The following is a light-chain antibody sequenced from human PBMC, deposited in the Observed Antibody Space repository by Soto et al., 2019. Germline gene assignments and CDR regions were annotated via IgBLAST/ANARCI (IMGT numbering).Light chain of an antibody. Sequence: QSVLTQPPSASGTPGQRVTISCSGSRSNIGSNTENWYQQLPGTAPKLLIYSNNQRPSGVPDRFSGSKSGTSASLAISGLQSEDEADYYCAAWDDSLNEWVFGGGTKLTVL. V-gene: IGLV1-44*01. CDR1: RSNIGSNT. J-gene: IGLJ3*02. CDR2: SNN. CDR3: AAWDDSLNEWV.